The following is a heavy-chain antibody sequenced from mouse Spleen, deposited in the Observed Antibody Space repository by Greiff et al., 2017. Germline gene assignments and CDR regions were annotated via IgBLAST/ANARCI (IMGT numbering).Heavy chain of an antibody. CDR3: ARWVPWYFDV. Sequence: VQLQQSGPELVKPGASVRISCKASGYTFTSYYIHWVKQRPGQGLEWIGWIYPGNVNTKYNEKFKGKATLTADKSSSTAYMQLSSLTSEDSAVYFCARWVPWYFDVWGAGTTVTVSS. CDR2: IYPGNVNT. V-gene: IGHV1S56*01. J-gene: IGHJ1*01. CDR1: GYTFTSYY. D-gene: IGHD6-1*01.